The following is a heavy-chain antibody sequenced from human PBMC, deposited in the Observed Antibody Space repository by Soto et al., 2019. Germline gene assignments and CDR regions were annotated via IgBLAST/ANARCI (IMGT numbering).Heavy chain of an antibody. V-gene: IGHV1-18*01. CDR3: ARGSIVLRYFDWLLLDWFDP. D-gene: IGHD3-9*01. J-gene: IGHJ5*02. CDR2: ISAYNGNT. CDR1: GYTFTSYG. Sequence: ASVKVSCKASGYTFTSYGISWVRQAPGQGLEWMGWISAYNGNTNYAQKLQGRVTMTTDTSTSTAYMELRSLGSDDTAVYYCARGSIVLRYFDWLLLDWFDPWGQGTLVTVSS.